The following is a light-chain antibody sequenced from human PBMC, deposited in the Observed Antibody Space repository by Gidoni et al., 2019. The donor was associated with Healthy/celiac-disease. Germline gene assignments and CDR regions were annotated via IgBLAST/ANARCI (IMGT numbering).Light chain of an antibody. CDR1: QSVSSY. CDR2: DAS. CDR3: QQRSNWHT. J-gene: IGKJ2*01. V-gene: IGKV3-11*01. Sequence: EIVLTPSPATLSLSPGERATLSCRASQSVSSYLAWYQQKPGQAPRLLIYDASNRATGIPARFSGSGSGTDFTLTISSLEPEDYAVYYCQQRSNWHTFXQXTKLEIK.